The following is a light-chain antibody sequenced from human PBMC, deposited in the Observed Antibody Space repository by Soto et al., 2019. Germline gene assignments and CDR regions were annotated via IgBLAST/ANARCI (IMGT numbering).Light chain of an antibody. CDR3: QQYYTTPS. V-gene: IGKV4-1*01. CDR2: WAS. CDR1: QSILYSSNNKNY. Sequence: DIVMTQSPDSLAVSLGERATINCKSSQSILYSSNNKNYLAWYQHKPGQPPKLLIYWASTRESGVPDRFSGSVSGTDFTLTISSLQAEDVAVYYCQQYYTTPSFGQGTKVEIK. J-gene: IGKJ1*01.